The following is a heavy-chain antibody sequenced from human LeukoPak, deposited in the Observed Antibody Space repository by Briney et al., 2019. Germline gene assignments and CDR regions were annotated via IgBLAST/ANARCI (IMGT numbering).Heavy chain of an antibody. J-gene: IGHJ5*02. CDR3: ARVYVTVVRGSWLDP. Sequence: TTSETLSLTCAVFGGSFSGYYWTWIRQPPGKGLEWVGEINDSGSTNYNASLTSRVTISADTSQNQFSLRLSSVTAADTAVYYCARVYVTVVRGSWLDPWGQGTLVTVSS. D-gene: IGHD3-10*01. V-gene: IGHV4-34*01. CDR2: INDSGST. CDR1: GGSFSGYY.